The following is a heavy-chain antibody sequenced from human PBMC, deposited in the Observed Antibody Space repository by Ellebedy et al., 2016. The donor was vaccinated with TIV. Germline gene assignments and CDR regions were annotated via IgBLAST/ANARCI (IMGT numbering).Heavy chain of an antibody. V-gene: IGHV3-7*01. Sequence: GGSLRLXXAASGFTFSSYWMSWVRQAPGKGLEWVANIKEDGSEKYYVDSVKGRFTISRDNAKNSLFLQMNSLRADETAVYFCARDKGAMSTTLGSRFDYWGQGNLVSVSS. J-gene: IGHJ4*02. CDR1: GFTFSSYW. CDR3: ARDKGAMSTTLGSRFDY. CDR2: IKEDGSEK. D-gene: IGHD3-10*01.